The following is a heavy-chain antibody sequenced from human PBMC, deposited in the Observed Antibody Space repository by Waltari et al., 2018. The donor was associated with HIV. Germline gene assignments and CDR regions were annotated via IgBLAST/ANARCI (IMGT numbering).Heavy chain of an antibody. D-gene: IGHD5-18*01. CDR1: GYSFHDFY. CDR2: INPRTVGT. J-gene: IGHJ2*01. CDR3: ARGGWIQLWLFV. V-gene: IGHV1-2*02. Sequence: QVHLEQSAAEVKKPGSSVKVSCKASGYSFHDFYIHWVRQTPGQGPEWMGDINPRTVGTKYALKFQDRVTLTTETSISTAYLQLRRLQIDDTATYFCARGGWIQLWLFVWGRGTRVTVSS.